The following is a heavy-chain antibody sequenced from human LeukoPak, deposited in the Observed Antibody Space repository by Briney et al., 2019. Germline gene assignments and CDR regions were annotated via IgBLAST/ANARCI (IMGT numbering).Heavy chain of an antibody. CDR3: AKLGLARGVISD. CDR2: INPNSGGT. D-gene: IGHD3-10*01. CDR1: GYTFTSYD. Sequence: ASVKVSCKASGYTFTSYDIAWVRQAPGQGLEWMGWINPNSGGTNYAQKFQGRVTMTRDTSISTAYMELSRLRSDDTAVYYCAKLGLARGVISDWGQGTLVTVSS. V-gene: IGHV1-2*02. J-gene: IGHJ4*02.